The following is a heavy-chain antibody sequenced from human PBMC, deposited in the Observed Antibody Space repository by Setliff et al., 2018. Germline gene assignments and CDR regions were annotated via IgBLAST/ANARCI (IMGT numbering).Heavy chain of an antibody. D-gene: IGHD3-10*01. J-gene: IGHJ6*03. CDR2: INHSGST. Sequence: ETLSLTCAVSGASFSDYYWTWIRQSPGKGLEWIGEINHSGSTNYNPSLKSRVTISLDTSKNQFSLRLSSVTAADMGVYYCARHVGSRGRGYNYYYYYMDVWGKGTTVTAP. V-gene: IGHV4-34*01. CDR3: ARHVGSRGRGYNYYYYYMDV. CDR1: GASFSDYY.